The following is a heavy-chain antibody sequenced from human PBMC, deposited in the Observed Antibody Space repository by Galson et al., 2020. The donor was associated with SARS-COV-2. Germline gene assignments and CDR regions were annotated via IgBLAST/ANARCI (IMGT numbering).Heavy chain of an antibody. D-gene: IGHD5-12*01. CDR2: IYYSGST. J-gene: IGHJ5*02. V-gene: IGHV4-31*03. CDR1: GGSISSGGYY. CDR3: ARDDSGYDFCPRWFDP. Sequence: ASETLSLTCTVSGGSISSGGYYWSWIRQHPGKGLEWIGYIYYSGSTYYNPSLKSRVTISVDTSKNQFSLKLSSVTAADTAVYYCARDDSGYDFCPRWFDPWGQGTLVTVSS.